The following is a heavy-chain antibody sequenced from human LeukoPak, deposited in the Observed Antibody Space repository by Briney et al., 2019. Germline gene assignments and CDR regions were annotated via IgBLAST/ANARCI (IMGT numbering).Heavy chain of an antibody. V-gene: IGHV3-43*02. D-gene: IGHD5-24*01. CDR1: GFTFDDYA. J-gene: IGHJ6*02. CDR2: ISGDGGST. CDR3: AKEGEEMATIVDYYGMDV. Sequence: GGSLRLSCAASGFTFDDYAMHWVRQAPGKGLEWVSLISGDGGSTYYADSVKGRFTISRDNSKNSLYLRMNSLRTEDTALYYCAKEGEEMATIVDYYGMDVWGQGTTVTVSS.